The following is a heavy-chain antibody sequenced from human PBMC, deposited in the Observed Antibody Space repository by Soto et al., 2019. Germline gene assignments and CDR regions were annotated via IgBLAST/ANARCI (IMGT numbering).Heavy chain of an antibody. D-gene: IGHD6-19*01. Sequence: ASVKVSCKASGYTFTGYYMHWVRQAPGQGLERMGWINPNSGGTNYAQKFQGWVTMTRDTSISTAYMELSRLRSDDTAVYYCAFDKDSSGWYILDYWGQGTLVTVSS. CDR3: AFDKDSSGWYILDY. J-gene: IGHJ4*02. CDR1: GYTFTGYY. CDR2: INPNSGGT. V-gene: IGHV1-2*04.